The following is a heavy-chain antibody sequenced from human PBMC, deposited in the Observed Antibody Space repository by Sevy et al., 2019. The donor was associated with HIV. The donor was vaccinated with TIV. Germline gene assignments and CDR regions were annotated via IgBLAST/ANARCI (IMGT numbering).Heavy chain of an antibody. V-gene: IGHV1-18*01. D-gene: IGHD2-15*01. CDR1: GYTFNTYR. CDR2: ISPHNGDT. J-gene: IGHJ5*02. CDR3: ARAYCSGGRCYSLAS. Sequence: ASVKVSCKVSGYTFNTYRIHWVRQAPGQGLEWTGWISPHNGDTNYAQRLQGRVTMLTDTSSSTAYMELKSLRSDDTAVYYCARAYCSGGRCYSLASWGQGTLVTVSS.